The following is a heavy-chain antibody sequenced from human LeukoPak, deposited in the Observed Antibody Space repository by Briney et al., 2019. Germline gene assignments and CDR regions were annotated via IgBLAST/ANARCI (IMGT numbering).Heavy chain of an antibody. CDR2: IDAGNGNT. CDR1: GYTFTSYG. J-gene: IGHJ4*02. V-gene: IGHV1-3*01. Sequence: ASVKVSCKASGYTFTSYGISWVRQAPGQGLEWMGWIDAGNGNTQCSQKFQGRVTITRDTSASTAYMELSSLRSEDTAVYYCARGWQAQTFLFDYWGQGTVVTVSS. CDR3: ARGWQAQTFLFDY. D-gene: IGHD2-15*01.